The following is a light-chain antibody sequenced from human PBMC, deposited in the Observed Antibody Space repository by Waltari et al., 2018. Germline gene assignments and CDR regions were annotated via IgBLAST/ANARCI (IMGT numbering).Light chain of an antibody. CDR2: KNN. CDR3: AAWDDSLSGLV. Sequence: QSVLTQPPPASVPPGQKVTISCTVRSSNIGTNYVYWYQQFPGTAPKLLIFKNNQRPSGVPDRFSDSKSGTSASLAINGLRSEDEADYYCAAWDDSLSGLVLGGGTKVTVL. J-gene: IGLJ3*02. V-gene: IGLV1-47*01. CDR1: SSNIGTNY.